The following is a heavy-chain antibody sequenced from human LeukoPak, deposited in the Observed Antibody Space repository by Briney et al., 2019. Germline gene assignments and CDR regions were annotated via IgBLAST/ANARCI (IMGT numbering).Heavy chain of an antibody. J-gene: IGHJ4*02. V-gene: IGHV3-7*01. CDR1: GITFSSYW. CDR3: ARELRTFDS. Sequence: GGSLRLSCAASGITFSSYWMSWVRQAPGKGLEWVANIKQDGSEKYYVDSVKGRFTISRDNAKNSLYLHMTDLRAEDTAVYYCARELRTFDSWGQGTLVTVSS. D-gene: IGHD3-16*01. CDR2: IKQDGSEK.